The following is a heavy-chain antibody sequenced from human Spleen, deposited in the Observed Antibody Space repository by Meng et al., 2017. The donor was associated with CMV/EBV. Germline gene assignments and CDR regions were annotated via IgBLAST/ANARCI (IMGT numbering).Heavy chain of an antibody. Sequence: GESLKISCAASGFTFSTYAMSWVRQAPGKGLEWVSVISGSGGSTDYTDSVKGRFTLSRDNFRDTLYLQMNSLRAEDTAVYYCAKESVYNGNDYFDYWGQGTLVTVSS. D-gene: IGHD5-12*01. V-gene: IGHV3-23*01. CDR1: GFTFSTYA. CDR3: AKESVYNGNDYFDY. CDR2: ISGSGGST. J-gene: IGHJ4*02.